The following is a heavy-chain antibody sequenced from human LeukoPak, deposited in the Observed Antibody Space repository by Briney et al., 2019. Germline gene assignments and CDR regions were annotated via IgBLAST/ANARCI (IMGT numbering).Heavy chain of an antibody. D-gene: IGHD6-13*01. CDR2: ISSSSSYI. CDR1: GFSFRSYA. J-gene: IGHJ3*02. V-gene: IGHV3-21*01. CDR3: ARGAAAAPPGDWSFDI. Sequence: GGSLRLSCAASGFSFRSYAMTWVRQAPGKGLEWVSSISSSSSYIYYADSVKGRFTISGDNAKNSLYLQMNSLRAEDTAVYYCARGAAAAPPGDWSFDIWGQGTMVTVSS.